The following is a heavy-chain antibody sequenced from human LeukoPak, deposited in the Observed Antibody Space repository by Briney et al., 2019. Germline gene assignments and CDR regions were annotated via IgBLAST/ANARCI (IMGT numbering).Heavy chain of an antibody. V-gene: IGHV3-7*03. D-gene: IGHD5-12*01. J-gene: IGHJ4*02. CDR1: GFTFSSYW. Sequence: PAGGSLRLSCAASGFTFSSYWMSWVRQAPGKGLEWVANIKQDGSEKYYVDSVKGRFTISRDNAKNSLYLQMNSLRAEDKAVYYCARDEGEWLRSDNGIDYWGQGTLVTVSS. CDR3: ARDEGEWLRSDNGIDY. CDR2: IKQDGSEK.